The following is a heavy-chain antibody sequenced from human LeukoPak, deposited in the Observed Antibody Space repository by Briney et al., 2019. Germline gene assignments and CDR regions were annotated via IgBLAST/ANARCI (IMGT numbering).Heavy chain of an antibody. CDR2: INAGNGNT. CDR1: GYTFTGYY. J-gene: IGHJ4*02. V-gene: IGHV1-3*01. D-gene: IGHD3-9*01. Sequence: ASVKVSCKASGYTFTGYYMRWVRQAPGQRLEWMGWINAGNGNTKYSQKFQGRVTITRDTSASTAYMELSSLRSEDTAVYYCARGPWVYYDILTGSPVFDYWGQGTLVTVSS. CDR3: ARGPWVYYDILTGSPVFDY.